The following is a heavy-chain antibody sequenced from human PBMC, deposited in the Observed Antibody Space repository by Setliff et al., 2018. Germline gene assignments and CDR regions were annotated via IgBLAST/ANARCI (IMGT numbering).Heavy chain of an antibody. CDR1: GFTLSSYT. D-gene: IGHD5-12*01. V-gene: IGHV3-21*01. CDR3: ARSEANGGHDPFDI. Sequence: GGSLRLSCAASGFTLSSYTMNWVRQAPGQGLEWVSSIDSSSTWIYYADSVKGRFTISRDNAKNSLYLQMNSLRADDTAVYYCARSEANGGHDPFDIWGQGTMVTVS. J-gene: IGHJ3*02. CDR2: IDSSSTWI.